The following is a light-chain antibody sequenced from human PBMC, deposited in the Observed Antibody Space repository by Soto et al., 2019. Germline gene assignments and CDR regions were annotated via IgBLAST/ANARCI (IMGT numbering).Light chain of an antibody. CDR1: QSLLDSDDGNTY. V-gene: IGKV2-40*01. CDR2: TVS. J-gene: IGKJ4*01. CDR3: MQRIEFPLT. Sequence: DIVLTQTPLFLSVTPGEPASISCRSSQSLLDSDDGNTYLDWYLQKPGQSPQLLIYTVSYRASGVPDRFSGSGSGTDFTLKISRVEAEDVGVYYCMQRIEFPLTFGGGTKGDIK.